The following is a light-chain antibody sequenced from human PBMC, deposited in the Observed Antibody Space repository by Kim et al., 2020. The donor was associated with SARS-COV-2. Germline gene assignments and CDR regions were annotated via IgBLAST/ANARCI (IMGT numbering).Light chain of an antibody. CDR1: QSVLYSSNNKNY. Sequence: DFVMTQSPDSLAVSLGERATINCKSSQSVLYSSNNKNYLAWYQQKPGQPPKLLIYWASTRESGVPDRFSGSGSGTDFTLTISSLQDEDVAVYYCQQYYTIPWTFGQGTKVDIK. CDR3: QQYYTIPWT. CDR2: WAS. V-gene: IGKV4-1*01. J-gene: IGKJ1*01.